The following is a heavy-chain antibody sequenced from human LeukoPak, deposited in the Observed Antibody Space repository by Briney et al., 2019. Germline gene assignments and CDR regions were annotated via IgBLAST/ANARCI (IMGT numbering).Heavy chain of an antibody. V-gene: IGHV4-59*01. D-gene: IGHD2-15*01. CDR2: IYYNGST. CDR1: GGSISYYY. CDR3: ARKGGHFDY. J-gene: IGHJ4*02. Sequence: SETLSLTCTVSGGSISYYYWSWIRQSPGKGLEWIGYIYYNGSTNCNPSLKSRVTISVDMSKNQFSLKVTSVTAADTAIYYCARKGGHFDYWGQGTLVTVSS.